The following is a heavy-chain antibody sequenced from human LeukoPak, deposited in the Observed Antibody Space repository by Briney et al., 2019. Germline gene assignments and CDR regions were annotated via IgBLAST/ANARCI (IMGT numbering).Heavy chain of an antibody. J-gene: IGHJ4*02. D-gene: IGHD6-19*01. V-gene: IGHV1-2*02. CDR3: ARDFVAVAEFGY. CDR1: GYTFTSD. Sequence: ASVKVSCKASGYTFTSDINWVRQAPGQGLEWMGWINPNSGGTNYAQKFQGRVTMTRDTSISTAYMELSRLRSDDTAVYYCARDFVAVAEFGYWGQGTLVTVSS. CDR2: INPNSGGT.